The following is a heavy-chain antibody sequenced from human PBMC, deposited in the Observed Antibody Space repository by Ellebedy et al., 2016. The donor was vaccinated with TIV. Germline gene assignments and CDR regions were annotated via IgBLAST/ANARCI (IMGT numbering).Heavy chain of an antibody. CDR2: IYSGGST. CDR1: GFTVSSNY. V-gene: IGHV3-66*01. J-gene: IGHJ3*02. Sequence: GESLKISXAASGFTVSSNYMSWVRQAPGKGLEWVSVIYSGGSTYYADSVKGRFTISRDNSKNTLYLQMNSLRAEDTAVYYCARAPGWALLYELAFDIWGQGTMVTVSS. D-gene: IGHD2/OR15-2a*01. CDR3: ARAPGWALLYELAFDI.